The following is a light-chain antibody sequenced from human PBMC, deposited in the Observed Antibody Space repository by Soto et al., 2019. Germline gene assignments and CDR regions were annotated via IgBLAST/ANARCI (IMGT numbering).Light chain of an antibody. Sequence: EIVMTQSPATLSVSPGERATLSCRVSQSVSNNVAWYQQKPGQAPRLLIYHAATRATGIPARFSGSGSGTEVTLTISILQSEDFAVYYCQQYNEWPLTFGGGTKVEIK. V-gene: IGKV3-15*01. CDR3: QQYNEWPLT. J-gene: IGKJ4*01. CDR2: HAA. CDR1: QSVSNN.